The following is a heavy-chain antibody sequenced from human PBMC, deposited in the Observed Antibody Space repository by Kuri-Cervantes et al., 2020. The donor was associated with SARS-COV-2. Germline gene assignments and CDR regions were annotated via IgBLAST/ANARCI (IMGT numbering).Heavy chain of an antibody. Sequence: SETLSLTCAVYGGSFSGYYWSWIRQPPGKGLEWIGEINHSGSTNYNPSLKSRVTISVDTSKNQFSLKLSSVTAADTAVYYCAGGGQYYDFWSGYPTDYYYYYMDVWGKGTTVTVSS. V-gene: IGHV4-34*01. CDR2: INHSGST. J-gene: IGHJ6*03. CDR3: AGGGQYYDFWSGYPTDYYYYYMDV. D-gene: IGHD3-3*01. CDR1: GGSFSGYY.